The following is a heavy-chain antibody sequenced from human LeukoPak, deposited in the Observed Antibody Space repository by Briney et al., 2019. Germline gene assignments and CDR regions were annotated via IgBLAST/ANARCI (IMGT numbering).Heavy chain of an antibody. CDR2: INHSGST. CDR3: VRGSFYGGFDP. J-gene: IGHJ5*02. D-gene: IGHD1-26*01. V-gene: IGHV4-39*07. Sequence: SETLSLTCTVSGGSISSGGYYWSWIRQHPGKGLEWIGEINHSGSTNYNPSLKSRVTISVDTSKNQFSLKLSSVTAADTAVYYCVRGSFYGGFDPWGQGTLVTVFS. CDR1: GGSISSGGYY.